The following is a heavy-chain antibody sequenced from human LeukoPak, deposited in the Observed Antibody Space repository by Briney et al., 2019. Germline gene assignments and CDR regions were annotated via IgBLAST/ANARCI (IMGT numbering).Heavy chain of an antibody. CDR1: GGTFSSYA. D-gene: IGHD3-16*01. V-gene: IGHV1-69*05. J-gene: IGHJ4*02. CDR3: ARSPLMITFGGARYYFDY. Sequence: ASVKVSCKASGGTFSSYAISWVRQAPGQGLEWMGGIIPIFGTANYAQKFQGRVTITTDESTSTACMELSSLRSEDTAVYYCARSPLMITFGGARYYFDYWGQGTLVTVSS. CDR2: IIPIFGTA.